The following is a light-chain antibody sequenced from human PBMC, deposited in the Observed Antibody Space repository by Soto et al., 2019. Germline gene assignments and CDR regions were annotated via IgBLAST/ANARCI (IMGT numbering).Light chain of an antibody. V-gene: IGKV3-20*01. CDR3: QQYGSSPQGLA. Sequence: EIVLTQSPGTLSLSPGERAALSCRASQSVSSSDLAWYQKKPGQAPRLLIYGASSRATGIPDRFSGSGSGTDFTLTISRLEPEDFAVYYCQQYGSSPQGLAFGGGTKVEIK. CDR1: QSVSSSD. CDR2: GAS. J-gene: IGKJ4*01.